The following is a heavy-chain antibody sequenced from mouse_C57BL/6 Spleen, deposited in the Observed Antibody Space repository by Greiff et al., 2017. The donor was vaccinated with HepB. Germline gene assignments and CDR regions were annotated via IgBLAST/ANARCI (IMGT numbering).Heavy chain of an antibody. V-gene: IGHV1-52*01. CDR3: VWYGSSYGGYFDV. CDR1: GYTFTSYW. D-gene: IGHD1-1*01. J-gene: IGHJ1*03. Sequence: VQLQQSGAELVRPGSSVKLSCKASGYTFTSYWMHWVKQRPIQGLEWIGNIDPSDSETHYNQKFKDKATLTVDKSSSTAYMQLSSLTSEDSAVYYCVWYGSSYGGYFDVWGTGTTVTVSS. CDR2: IDPSDSET.